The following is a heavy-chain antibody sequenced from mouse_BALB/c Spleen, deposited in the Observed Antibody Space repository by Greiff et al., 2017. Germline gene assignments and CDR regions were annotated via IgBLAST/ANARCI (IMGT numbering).Heavy chain of an antibody. V-gene: IGHV5-6*01. D-gene: IGHD1-1*01. CDR3: ARLGSPDDY. Sequence: EVMLVESGGDLVKPGGSLKLSCAASGFTFSSYGMSWVRQTPDKRLEWVATISSGGSYTYYPDSVKGRFTISRDNAKNTLYLQMSSLKSEDTAMYYCARLGSPDDYWGQGTTLTVSS. J-gene: IGHJ2*01. CDR2: ISSGGSYT. CDR1: GFTFSSYG.